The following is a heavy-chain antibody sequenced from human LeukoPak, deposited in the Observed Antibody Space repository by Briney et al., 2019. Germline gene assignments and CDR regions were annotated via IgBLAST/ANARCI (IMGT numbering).Heavy chain of an antibody. D-gene: IGHD5-18*01. V-gene: IGHV5-51*01. CDR2: IYSGDSDT. J-gene: IGHJ4*02. CDR3: AIHSYGYRH. Sequence: LGESLKISCKGSGYSFSSYWIGWVRQMPGKGLEWMAIIYSGDSDTRYSPSFQGQVTISVDKSISTAYLQWSSLKASDTAIYYCAIHSYGYRHWGQGTLVTVSS. CDR1: GYSFSSYW.